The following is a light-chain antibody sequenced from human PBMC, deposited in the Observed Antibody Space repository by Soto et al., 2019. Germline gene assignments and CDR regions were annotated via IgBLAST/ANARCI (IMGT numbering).Light chain of an antibody. Sequence: QSALTQPASVSGSPGQSITISCTGTSSDVGGYNYVSWYQQHPGKAPKLMIYDVSNRPSGVSNRFSGSKSGNTASLTISGLQAEDEADYYCSSYTTSGSLVFGGGTKLTDL. J-gene: IGLJ2*01. CDR2: DVS. CDR1: SSDVGGYNY. CDR3: SSYTTSGSLV. V-gene: IGLV2-14*01.